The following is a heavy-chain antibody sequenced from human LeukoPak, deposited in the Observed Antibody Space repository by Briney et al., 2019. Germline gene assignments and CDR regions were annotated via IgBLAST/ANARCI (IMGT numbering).Heavy chain of an antibody. J-gene: IGHJ4*02. CDR1: GFTFSSYA. CDR3: ARAVRGVIAY. D-gene: IGHD3-10*01. V-gene: IGHV3-53*01. Sequence: GGSLRLSCAASGFTFSSYAMSWVRQAPGKGLEWVSVIYSGGSTYYADSVKGRFTISRDNSKNTLYLQMNSLRAEDTAVYYCARAVRGVIAYWGQGTLVTVSS. CDR2: IYSGGST.